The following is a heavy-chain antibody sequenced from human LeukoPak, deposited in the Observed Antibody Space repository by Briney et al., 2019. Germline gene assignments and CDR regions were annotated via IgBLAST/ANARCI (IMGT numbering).Heavy chain of an antibody. J-gene: IGHJ4*02. Sequence: GRSLRLSCAASGFTFSSYAMHWVSQAPGKGLEWVAVISYDGSNKYYADSVEGRFTISRDNSKNTLYLQMNSLRAEDTAVYYCASPHALYDSSGYYGDWGQGTLVTVSS. V-gene: IGHV3-30-3*01. CDR3: ASPHALYDSSGYYGD. CDR1: GFTFSSYA. D-gene: IGHD3-22*01. CDR2: ISYDGSNK.